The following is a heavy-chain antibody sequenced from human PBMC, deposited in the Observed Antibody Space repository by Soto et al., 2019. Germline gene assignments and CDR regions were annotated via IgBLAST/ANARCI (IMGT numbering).Heavy chain of an antibody. CDR1: GDSASSNSAA. D-gene: IGHD1-20*01. CDR3: ARSRGITGTPLLGYGMDV. J-gene: IGHJ6*02. CDR2: TYYRSKWYN. V-gene: IGHV6-1*01. Sequence: PSQTLSLTGAISGDSASSNSAAWNWIRQSPSRGLEWLGRTYYRSKWYNDYAVSVKSRITINPDTSKNQFSLQLNSVTPEDTAVYYCARSRGITGTPLLGYGMDVWGQGTTVTVSS.